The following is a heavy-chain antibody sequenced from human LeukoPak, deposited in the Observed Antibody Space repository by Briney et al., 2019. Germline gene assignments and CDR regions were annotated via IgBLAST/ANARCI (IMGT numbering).Heavy chain of an antibody. J-gene: IGHJ4*02. D-gene: IGHD2-15*01. V-gene: IGHV4-4*07. CDR2: IYSSGST. Sequence: SETLSLTCTVSGASMSNSFWSWIRQPAGKGLEWIGRIYSSGSTNYNPSLKSRVTLSIDTSKNQFSLKLTSVTAADTALYYCASAPAGCSGTCPFDYWGQRTLVTVSS. CDR3: ASAPAGCSGTCPFDY. CDR1: GASMSNSF.